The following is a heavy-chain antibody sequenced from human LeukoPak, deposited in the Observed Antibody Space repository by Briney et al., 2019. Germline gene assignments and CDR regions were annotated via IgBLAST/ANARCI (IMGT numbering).Heavy chain of an antibody. CDR1: GYTFTSYG. D-gene: IGHD3-9*01. CDR2: ISAYNGNT. J-gene: IGHJ6*02. CDR3: ARAPPRYYDILTGYYSHYYYGMDV. V-gene: IGHV1-18*01. Sequence: ASVTVSCKASGYTFTSYGISWVRQAPGQGLEWMGWISAYNGNTNYAQKLQGRVTMTTDTSTSTAYMELRSLRSDDTAVYYCARAPPRYYDILTGYYSHYYYGMDVWGQGTTVTVSS.